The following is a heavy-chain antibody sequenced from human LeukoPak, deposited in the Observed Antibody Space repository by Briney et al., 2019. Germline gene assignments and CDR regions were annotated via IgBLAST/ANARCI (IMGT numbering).Heavy chain of an antibody. CDR2: MNPNSGNT. D-gene: IGHD4-17*01. J-gene: IGHJ4*02. V-gene: IGHV1-8*01. Sequence: GASVKVSCKASGYTFTSYDIDWVRQATGQGLEWMGWMNPNSGNTGYAQEFQGRVTMTRNTSISTAYMELSSLRSEDTAVYYCARGSCYGDCHFDYWGQGTLVTVSS. CDR3: ARGSCYGDCHFDY. CDR1: GYTFTSYD.